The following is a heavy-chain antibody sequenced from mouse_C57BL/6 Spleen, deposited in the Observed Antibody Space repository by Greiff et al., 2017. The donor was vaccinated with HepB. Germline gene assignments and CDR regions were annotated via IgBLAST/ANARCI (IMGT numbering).Heavy chain of an antibody. V-gene: IGHV1-76*01. Sequence: VQLQQSGAELVRPGASVKLSCKASGYTFTDYYINWVKQRPGQGLEWIARIYPGSGNTYYNEKFKGKATLTAEKSSSTAYMQLSSLTSEDSAVHFCARRDGYSYFDYWGQGTTLTVSS. CDR3: ARRDGYSYFDY. CDR1: GYTFTDYY. D-gene: IGHD2-3*01. CDR2: IYPGSGNT. J-gene: IGHJ2*01.